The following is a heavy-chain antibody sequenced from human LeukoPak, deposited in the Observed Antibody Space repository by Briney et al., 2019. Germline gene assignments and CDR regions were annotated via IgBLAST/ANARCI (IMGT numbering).Heavy chain of an antibody. Sequence: PGGSLRLSCAASGFTFSSYWMTWVRQAPGKGLEWVANIKEDGSEKYYVDSVKGRFTISRDNAKNSLFLQMSSLRVEDTAVYYCSGGSRFVDYWGQGTLVTVSS. CDR3: SGGSRFVDY. V-gene: IGHV3-7*04. D-gene: IGHD3-10*01. CDR2: IKEDGSEK. CDR1: GFTFSSYW. J-gene: IGHJ4*02.